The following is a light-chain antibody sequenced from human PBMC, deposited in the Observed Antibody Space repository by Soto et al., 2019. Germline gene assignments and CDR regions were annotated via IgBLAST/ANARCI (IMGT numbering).Light chain of an antibody. J-gene: IGLJ1*01. V-gene: IGLV2-8*01. CDR1: SSDISVYNY. Sequence: QSVLTQPPSASGSPGQSVTISCTGTSSDISVYNYVSWYQQHPGKAPKVMIYEVSERPSGVPDRFSGSKSGNTASLTVSGLQTDDEADYYCSSYAGSNNLYVFGTGTKLTVL. CDR3: SSYAGSNNLYV. CDR2: EVS.